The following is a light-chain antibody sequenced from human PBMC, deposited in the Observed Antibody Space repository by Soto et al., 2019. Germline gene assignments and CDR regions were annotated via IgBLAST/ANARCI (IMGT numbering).Light chain of an antibody. CDR2: DVS. V-gene: IGLV2-8*01. CDR3: ISYAGSSIWV. CDR1: SSDVGAYNY. Sequence: QSVLTQPPSASGSPGQSVTISCTGTSSDVGAYNYVSWYQQHPGKAPKLMIYDVSKRPSGVPDRFSGSKSGNTASLTVSGLHAEYEADFYCISYAGSSIWVFGGGTKLTVL. J-gene: IGLJ3*02.